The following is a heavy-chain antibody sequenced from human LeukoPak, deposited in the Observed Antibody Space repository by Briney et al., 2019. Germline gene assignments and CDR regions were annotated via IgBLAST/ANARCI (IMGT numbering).Heavy chain of an antibody. CDR3: ASTPVDRGNDY. CDR2: ISSSSSYI. V-gene: IGHV3-21*01. D-gene: IGHD2-15*01. CDR1: GFTLSSYS. Sequence: GGSLRLSCAASGFTLSSYSMNWVRQAPGKGLEWVSSISSSSSYIYYADSVKGRFTISRDNAKNSLYLQMNSLRAEDTAVYYRASTPVDRGNDYWGQGTLVTVSS. J-gene: IGHJ4*02.